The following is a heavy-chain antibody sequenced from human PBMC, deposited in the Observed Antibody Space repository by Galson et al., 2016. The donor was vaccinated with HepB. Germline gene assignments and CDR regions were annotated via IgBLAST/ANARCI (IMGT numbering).Heavy chain of an antibody. CDR1: GFSFSSYG. Sequence: SLRLYCAASGFSFSSYGMHWVRQAPDKGLQWVAVIWSDGSNKYYADSVKGRFTISRDNSKNTLYLQMNSLRAEDTALYYCARYRRESSRYYTDVWGRGTTVTVS. CDR2: IWSDGSNK. D-gene: IGHD3-10*01. J-gene: IGHJ6*03. CDR3: ARYRRESSRYYTDV. V-gene: IGHV3-33*01.